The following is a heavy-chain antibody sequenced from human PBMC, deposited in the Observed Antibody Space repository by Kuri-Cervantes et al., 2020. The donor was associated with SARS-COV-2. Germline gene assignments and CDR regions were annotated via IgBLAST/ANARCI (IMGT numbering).Heavy chain of an antibody. CDR1: GGSIGSGDYY. Sequence: SCTVSGGSIGSGDYYWSWIRQPPGKGLEWIGYIYYSGSTYYNPSLKSRVTISVDTSKNQFSLKLSSVTAADTAVYYCARTLASITGTYMDVWGKGTTVTVSS. V-gene: IGHV4-30-4*08. D-gene: IGHD1-7*01. CDR2: IYYSGST. J-gene: IGHJ6*03. CDR3: ARTLASITGTYMDV.